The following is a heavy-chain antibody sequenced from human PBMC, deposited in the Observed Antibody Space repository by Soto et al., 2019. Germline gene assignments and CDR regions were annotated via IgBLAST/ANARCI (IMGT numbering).Heavy chain of an antibody. V-gene: IGHV1-69*13. CDR1: GGTFSSYA. CDR3: ATPGMLGETYYSYYGLDV. J-gene: IGHJ6*02. CDR2: IIPIFGTA. D-gene: IGHD2-8*01. Sequence: ASVKVSCKASGGTFSSYAISWVRQAPGQGLEWMGGIIPIFGTANYAQKFQGRVTITADESTSTAYMELSSLRSEDTAVYYCATPGMLGETYYSYYGLDVWGQGTTVTVS.